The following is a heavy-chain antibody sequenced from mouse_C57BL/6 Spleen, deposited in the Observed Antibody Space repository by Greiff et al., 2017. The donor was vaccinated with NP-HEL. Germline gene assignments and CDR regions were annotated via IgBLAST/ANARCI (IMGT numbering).Heavy chain of an antibody. CDR3: ARDYGSSSLFDY. V-gene: IGHV5-4*01. J-gene: IGHJ2*01. CDR2: ISDGGSYT. CDR1: GFTFSSYA. Sequence: EVKLQESGGGLVKPGGSLKLSCAASGFTFSSYAMSWVRQTPEKRLEWVATISDGGSYTYYPDNVKGRFTISRDNAKNNLYLQMSHLKSEDTAMYYCARDYGSSSLFDYWGQGTTLTVSS. D-gene: IGHD1-1*01.